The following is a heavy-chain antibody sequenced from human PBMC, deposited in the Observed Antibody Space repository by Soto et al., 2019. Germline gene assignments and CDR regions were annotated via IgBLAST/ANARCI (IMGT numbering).Heavy chain of an antibody. CDR1: GFTFDTYG. V-gene: IGHV3-30-3*01. CDR3: ARVTPGNNLYYFSGLDF. Sequence: QVHLVESGGGVAQPGRSLRLSCVASGFTFDTYGIHWVRQAPGKGLQWVALISYEGSNTYYADSVRGRFTISRDNSKNTLYLQMNTLRPEDTGLYYCARVTPGNNLYYFSGLDFWGQGTSVTVSS. CDR2: ISYEGSNT. D-gene: IGHD1-1*01. J-gene: IGHJ6*02.